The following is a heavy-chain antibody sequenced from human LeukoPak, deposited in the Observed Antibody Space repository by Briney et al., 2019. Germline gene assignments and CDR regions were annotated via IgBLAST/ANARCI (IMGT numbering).Heavy chain of an antibody. CDR2: INPNSGGT. Sequence: ASVKVSCKASGYTFTGYYMHWVRQAPRQGLEWMGWINPNSGGTNYAQKFQGRVTMTRDTSISTAYMELSRLRSDDTAVYYCARDRDYYDSSGLLGYWGQGTLVTVSS. J-gene: IGHJ4*02. V-gene: IGHV1-2*02. CDR1: GYTFTGYY. D-gene: IGHD3-22*01. CDR3: ARDRDYYDSSGLLGY.